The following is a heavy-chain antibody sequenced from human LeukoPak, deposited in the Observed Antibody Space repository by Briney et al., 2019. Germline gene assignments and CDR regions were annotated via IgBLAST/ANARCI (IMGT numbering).Heavy chain of an antibody. CDR2: IYYSGST. J-gene: IGHJ6*02. Sequence: SETLSLTCTVSGGSISSYYWSWIRQPPGKGLEWIGYIYYSGSTNYNPSLKSRVTISVDTSKNQFSLKLSSVTAADTAVYYCASGPYYYYGMDVWGQGTTVTVSS. CDR1: GGSISSYY. V-gene: IGHV4-59*08. CDR3: ASGPYYYYGMDV.